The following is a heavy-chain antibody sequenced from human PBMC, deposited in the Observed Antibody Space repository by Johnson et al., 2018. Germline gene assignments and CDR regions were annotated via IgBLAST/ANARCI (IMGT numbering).Heavy chain of an antibody. Sequence: VQLREAGGGLVQPGGSLRLSCAASGFTFSSYWMHWVRQAPGKGLVWVSRINSDGSSTSYADPVKGRFTISRDNAKNTLYLQMNSLRAEGTAVYYCARVVPGDYSVSDIWGQGTMVTVSS. CDR3: ARVVPGDYSVSDI. V-gene: IGHV3-74*01. D-gene: IGHD4-17*01. CDR2: INSDGSST. J-gene: IGHJ3*02. CDR1: GFTFSSYW.